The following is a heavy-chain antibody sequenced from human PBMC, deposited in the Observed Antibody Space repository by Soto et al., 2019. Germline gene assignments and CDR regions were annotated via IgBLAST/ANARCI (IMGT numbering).Heavy chain of an antibody. J-gene: IGHJ3*02. Sequence: GASVKVSCKASGGTFSSYAISWVRQAPGQGLEWMGGIIPIFGTANYAQKFQGRVTITADKSTSTAYMELSSLRSEDTAVYYCAIAYYYDSSGSYTPSWAFDIWGQGTMVTVSS. CDR3: AIAYYYDSSGSYTPSWAFDI. CDR2: IIPIFGTA. D-gene: IGHD3-22*01. CDR1: GGTFSSYA. V-gene: IGHV1-69*06.